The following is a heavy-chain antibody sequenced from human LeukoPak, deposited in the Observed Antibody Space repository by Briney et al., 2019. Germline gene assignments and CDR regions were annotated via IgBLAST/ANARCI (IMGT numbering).Heavy chain of an antibody. J-gene: IGHJ3*02. Sequence: SVKVSCKASGGTFSSYAISWVRQAPGQGLEWMGGIIPIFGTANYAQKFQGRVTITAEESTSTDYMELSSLRSEDTAVYYCARENPSGYSSGWSGIGAFDIWGQGTMVTVSS. V-gene: IGHV1-69*13. CDR1: GGTFSSYA. D-gene: IGHD6-19*01. CDR2: IIPIFGTA. CDR3: ARENPSGYSSGWSGIGAFDI.